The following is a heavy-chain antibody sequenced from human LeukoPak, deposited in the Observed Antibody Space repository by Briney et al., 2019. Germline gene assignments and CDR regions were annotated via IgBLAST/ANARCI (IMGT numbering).Heavy chain of an antibody. J-gene: IGHJ5*02. Sequence: SETLSLTCAVSDGSISSGGYSWSWIRQPPGKGLEWIGYIYHSGSTYYNPSLKSRVTISVDRSENQFSLKLSSVTAADTAVYYCARGRRHWFDPWGQGTLVTVSS. CDR3: ARGRRHWFDP. CDR2: IYHSGST. CDR1: DGSISSGGYS. V-gene: IGHV4-30-2*01.